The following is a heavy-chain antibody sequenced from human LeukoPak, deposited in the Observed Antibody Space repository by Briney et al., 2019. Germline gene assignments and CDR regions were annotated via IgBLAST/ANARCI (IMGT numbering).Heavy chain of an antibody. V-gene: IGHV1-46*01. D-gene: IGHD3-3*01. CDR3: ARDRRRITIFGVVIPRYYYCGMDV. CDR2: INPSGGST. J-gene: IGHJ6*02. CDR1: GYTFTSYY. Sequence: ASVKVSCKASGYTFTSYYMHWVRQAPGQGLEWMGIINPSGGSTSYAQKFQGRVTMTRDTSTSTVYMELSSLRSEDTAVYYCARDRRRITIFGVVIPRYYYCGMDVWGQGTTVTVSS.